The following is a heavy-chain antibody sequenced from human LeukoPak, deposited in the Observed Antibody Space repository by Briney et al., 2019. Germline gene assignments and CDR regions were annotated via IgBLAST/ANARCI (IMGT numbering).Heavy chain of an antibody. Sequence: GGSLRLSCAASGCAVSCNYMSWVRQSAGKGLEWVSAISGSGGSTYYADSVKGRFTISRDNSKNTLYLQMNSLRAEDTAVYYCAKDGGELWFGEAFDAFDIWGQGTMVTVSS. J-gene: IGHJ3*02. CDR3: AKDGGELWFGEAFDAFDI. CDR1: GCAVSCNY. D-gene: IGHD3-10*01. CDR2: ISGSGGST. V-gene: IGHV3-23*01.